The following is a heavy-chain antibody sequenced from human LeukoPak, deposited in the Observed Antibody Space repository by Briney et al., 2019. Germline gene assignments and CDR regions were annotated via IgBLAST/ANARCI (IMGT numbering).Heavy chain of an antibody. D-gene: IGHD5-18*01. CDR2: IYTSGAT. CDR1: GASISDYY. Sequence: SETLSLTCTVSGASISDYYWSWVRQPAGKGLEWIGRIYTSGATNYSPSLKGRVTMSVDTSKDQLSLKLTSVTAADTAVYYCAGDDVDTAIVTIQYWGQGSLVTVSS. J-gene: IGHJ4*02. V-gene: IGHV4-4*07. CDR3: AGDDVDTAIVTIQY.